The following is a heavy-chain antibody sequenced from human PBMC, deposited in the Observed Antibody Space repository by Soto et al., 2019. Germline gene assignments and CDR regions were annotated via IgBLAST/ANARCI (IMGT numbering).Heavy chain of an antibody. Sequence: ASVKVSCKASGYTFTGYYMHWVRQAPGQGLEWMGWINPNSGGTNYAQKFQGWVTMTRDTSISTAYMELSRLRSDDTAVYYCARVVTGTDDAFDIWGQGTMVTVSS. CDR2: INPNSGGT. D-gene: IGHD1-20*01. V-gene: IGHV1-2*04. J-gene: IGHJ3*02. CDR1: GYTFTGYY. CDR3: ARVVTGTDDAFDI.